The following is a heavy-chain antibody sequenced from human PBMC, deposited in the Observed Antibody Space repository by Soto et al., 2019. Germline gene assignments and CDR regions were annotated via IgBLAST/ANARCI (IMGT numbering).Heavy chain of an antibody. D-gene: IGHD2-2*01. J-gene: IGHJ4*02. V-gene: IGHV3-48*03. Sequence: PGGSLRLSCAASGFTFSSYEMNWVRQAPGKXLEWVSYISSAGDSSYYADSVKSRFTISRDNTRNSLYLQMNSLRVEDTAVYYCARVYCSTTTCHVQAFDSWGQGTLVTVSS. CDR3: ARVYCSTTTCHVQAFDS. CDR1: GFTFSSYE. CDR2: ISSAGDSS.